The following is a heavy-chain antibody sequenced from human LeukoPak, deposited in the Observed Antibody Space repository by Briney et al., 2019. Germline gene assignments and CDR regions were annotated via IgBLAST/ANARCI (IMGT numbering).Heavy chain of an antibody. CDR1: GGSISSYY. Sequence: SETLSLTCTVSGGSISSYYWSWIRQPAGKGLEWIGRIYTSGSTNYNPSLKSRVTMSVDTSKNQFSLTLSSVTAADTAVYYCSRSPPVRGVISFSHYYYYYYMDVWGKGTTVNVYS. CDR2: IYTSGST. D-gene: IGHD3-10*02. J-gene: IGHJ6*03. CDR3: SRSPPVRGVISFSHYYYYYYMDV. V-gene: IGHV4-4*07.